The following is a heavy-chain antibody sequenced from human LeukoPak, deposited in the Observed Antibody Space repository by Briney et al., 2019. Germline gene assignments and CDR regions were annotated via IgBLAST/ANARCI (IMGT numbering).Heavy chain of an antibody. CDR1: GYTFTDYY. Sequence: GASVKVSCRASGYTFTDYYIHWVRQAPGQGPEWMGWINPNSGGTDYAQKFQGRVTMTGDTSMNTAYLELNRLRYDDTAVYYCARVKVVAGFHPDNWFDPWGQGTLVTVSS. J-gene: IGHJ5*02. CDR2: INPNSGGT. V-gene: IGHV1-2*02. CDR3: ARVKVVAGFHPDNWFDP. D-gene: IGHD6-19*01.